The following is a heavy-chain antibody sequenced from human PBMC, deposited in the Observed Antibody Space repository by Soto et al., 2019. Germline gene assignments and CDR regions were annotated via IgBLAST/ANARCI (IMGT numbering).Heavy chain of an antibody. CDR2: IYPGDSDT. CDR1: GYSFTDYW. J-gene: IGHJ6*02. CDR3: ASALAAAGTNYYYGMDV. D-gene: IGHD6-13*01. V-gene: IGHV5-51*01. Sequence: GELQKISCRGSGYSFTDYWIAWVRKMPGKGLEWMGIIYPGDSDTRYSPSFQGQVTISADKSISTAYLQWSSLKASDTAMYYCASALAAAGTNYYYGMDVWGQGTTVTVSS.